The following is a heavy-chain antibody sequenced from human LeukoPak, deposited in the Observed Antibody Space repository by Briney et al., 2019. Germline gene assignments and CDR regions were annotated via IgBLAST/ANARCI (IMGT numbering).Heavy chain of an antibody. CDR3: ARGGQGFGELQEYFQH. Sequence: SETLSLTCAVSGGSISSGGYSWSWIRQPPGKGLEWIGYIYHSGSTYYNPSLKSRVTISVDRSKNQFSLKLSSVTAADTAVYYCARGGQGFGELQEYFQHWGQGTLVTVSS. CDR1: GGSISSGGYS. J-gene: IGHJ1*01. D-gene: IGHD3-10*01. V-gene: IGHV4-30-2*01. CDR2: IYHSGST.